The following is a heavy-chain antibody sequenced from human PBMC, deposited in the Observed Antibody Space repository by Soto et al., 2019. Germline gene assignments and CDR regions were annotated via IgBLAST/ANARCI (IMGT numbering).Heavy chain of an antibody. D-gene: IGHD6-19*01. CDR2: INPSGGST. J-gene: IGHJ6*02. Sequence: GASVKVSCKASGYTFTSYYMHWVRQAPGQGLEWMGIINPSGGSTSYAQKFQGRVTMTRDTSTSTVYMELSSLRSEDTAVYYCASHSPIKQWLVLGTYYYYGMDVWGQGTTVTVSS. CDR3: ASHSPIKQWLVLGTYYYYGMDV. CDR1: GYTFTSYY. V-gene: IGHV1-46*01.